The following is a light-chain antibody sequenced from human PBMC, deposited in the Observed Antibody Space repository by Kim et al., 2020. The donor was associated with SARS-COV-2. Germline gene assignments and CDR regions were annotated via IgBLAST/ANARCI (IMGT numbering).Light chain of an antibody. J-gene: IGLJ2*01. V-gene: IGLV3-19*01. CDR3: NSRDSNDNVV. Sequence: SSELTQDPAVSVALGQTVRITCKGDSLRSYYATWYQQKPGQAPIPVIYGKNNRPSGIPDRFSGSSSGNTASLTITGTQAGDEADYYCNSRDSNDNVVFGG. CDR2: GKN. CDR1: SLRSYY.